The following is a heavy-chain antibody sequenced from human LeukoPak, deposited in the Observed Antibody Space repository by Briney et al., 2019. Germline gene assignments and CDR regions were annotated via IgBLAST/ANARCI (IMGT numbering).Heavy chain of an antibody. CDR2: IRYDGSNK. CDR1: GFTFSSYG. Sequence: GGSLRLSCAASGFTFSSYGMHWVRQAPGKGLEWVAFIRYDGSNKYYADSVKGRFTISRDNSKNTLYLQINSLRAEDTAVYYCAKEAVAGMEFDYWGQGTLVAVSS. J-gene: IGHJ4*02. D-gene: IGHD6-19*01. V-gene: IGHV3-30*02. CDR3: AKEAVAGMEFDY.